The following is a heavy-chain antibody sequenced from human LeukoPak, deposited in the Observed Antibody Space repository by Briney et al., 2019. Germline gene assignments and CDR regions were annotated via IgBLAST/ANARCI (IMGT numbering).Heavy chain of an antibody. J-gene: IGHJ6*02. CDR3: ARLRPYSTTWYAYYGMDV. CDR2: ISYDGSKK. CDR1: GFTFRSYG. D-gene: IGHD6-13*01. V-gene: IGHV3-30*03. Sequence: PGGSLRLSCAASGFTFRSYGMHWVRQAPGKGLEWVAVISYDGSKKYYADSVKGRFTISRDNSKNTLYLQMDSLRAEDTAVYYCARLRPYSTTWYAYYGMDVWGQGATVTVSS.